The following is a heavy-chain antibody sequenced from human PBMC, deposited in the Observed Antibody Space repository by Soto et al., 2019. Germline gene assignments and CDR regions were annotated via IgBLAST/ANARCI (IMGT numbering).Heavy chain of an antibody. V-gene: IGHV4-39*01. CDR3: ARRIAYEISGYGSKIDF. D-gene: IGHD3-22*01. CDR2: FLFGGNT. J-gene: IGHJ4*02. Sequence: QSQLQESGPGLVKPSETLSLTCSVSVVSFSSSSYYWGWIRQSPGKGLEWIGDFLFGGNTFYSPSLRSRATISADTSKNQFLLNLTSVTAADTAVYYCARRIAYEISGYGSKIDFWGQGILVTVSS. CDR1: VVSFSSSSYY.